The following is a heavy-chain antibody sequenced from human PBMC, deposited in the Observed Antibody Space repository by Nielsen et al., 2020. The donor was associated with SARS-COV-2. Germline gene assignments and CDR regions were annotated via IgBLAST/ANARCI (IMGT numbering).Heavy chain of an antibody. CDR2: IYPGDSEG. CDR1: RYTFTSYW. Sequence: GESLKISCKGSRYTFTSYWIGWVRQMPGKGLEWMGIIYPGDSEGRYTPSFQGQVTISADKSISTAYLQWGSLKASDTATYYCARRGTVAGPSGFDVWGQGTTVTVSS. D-gene: IGHD6-19*01. V-gene: IGHV5-51*01. J-gene: IGHJ6*02. CDR3: ARRGTVAGPSGFDV.